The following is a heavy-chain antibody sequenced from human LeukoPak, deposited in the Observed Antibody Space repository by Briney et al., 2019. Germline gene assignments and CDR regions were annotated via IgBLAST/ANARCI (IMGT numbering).Heavy chain of an antibody. CDR1: GFTFNRDW. D-gene: IGHD6-19*01. J-gene: IGHJ4*02. CDR3: ATKEPSTSGWSY. V-gene: IGHV3-7*01. CDR2: IKEDGSEK. Sequence: GGSLRLSCAASGFTFNRDWTAWVRQAPGKGLEWVANIKEDGSEKNYVDSVKVRFTISRDNAVNSVYLQMNDLRAEDTGVYYCATKEPSTSGWSYWGQGTLVTVSS.